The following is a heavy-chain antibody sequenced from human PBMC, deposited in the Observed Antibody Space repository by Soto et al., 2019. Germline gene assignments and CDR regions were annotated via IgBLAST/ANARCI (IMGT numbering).Heavy chain of an antibody. Sequence: QVQMVESGGGVVQPGRSLRLSCAASGFSFENYGMHWVRQAPGRGLEWVAIIWYDGSLQYYAAAVKGRFTISRDNSKNTLYLEMNSLRAEDTAIYYCVKRPPPYCSGDSCSPVWGQGTTVTVSS. D-gene: IGHD2-15*01. CDR1: GFSFENYG. J-gene: IGHJ6*02. CDR3: VKRPPPYCSGDSCSPV. CDR2: IWYDGSLQ. V-gene: IGHV3-33*06.